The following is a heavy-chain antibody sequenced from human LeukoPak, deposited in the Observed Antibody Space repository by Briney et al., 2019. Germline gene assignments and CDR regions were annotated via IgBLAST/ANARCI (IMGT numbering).Heavy chain of an antibody. CDR1: GFTFSNYW. CDR3: ARGYLAAFDI. V-gene: IGHV3-74*01. J-gene: IGHJ3*02. CDR2: VTGDGSST. D-gene: IGHD2-21*01. Sequence: GGSLRLSCAASGFTFSNYWMHWVRQAPGKGLVWVSRVTGDGSSTTYADSVKGRFTISRDNAKNTLFLQMNSLRAEDTAVYHCARGYLAAFDIWGQGTMVTVSS.